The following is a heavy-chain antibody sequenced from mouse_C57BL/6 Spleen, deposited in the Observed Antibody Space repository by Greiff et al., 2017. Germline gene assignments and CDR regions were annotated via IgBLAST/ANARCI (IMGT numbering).Heavy chain of an antibody. Sequence: EVHLVESGGGLVKPGGSLKLSCAASGFTFSDYGMHWVRQAPEKGLEWVAYISSGSSTIYYADTVKGRFTNSRDNAKNTLFLQMTSLRSEDTAMYYCARTAIRGAWFAYWGQGTLVTVSA. CDR1: GFTFSDYG. CDR3: ARTAIRGAWFAY. D-gene: IGHD1-2*01. J-gene: IGHJ3*01. CDR2: ISSGSSTI. V-gene: IGHV5-17*01.